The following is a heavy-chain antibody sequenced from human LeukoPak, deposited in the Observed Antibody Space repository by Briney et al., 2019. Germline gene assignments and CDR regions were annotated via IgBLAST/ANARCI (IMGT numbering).Heavy chain of an antibody. CDR2: ISAYKGNT. CDR3: ARALTSWETFDY. D-gene: IGHD2-2*01. J-gene: IGHJ4*02. CDR1: GYTFTSYG. Sequence: ASVKVSCKASGYTFTSYGISWVRQAPGQGLEWMGWISAYKGNTNYAQKLQGRVTMTTDTSTSTAYMELRSLRSDDTAVYYCARALTSWETFDYWGQGTLVTVSS. V-gene: IGHV1-18*01.